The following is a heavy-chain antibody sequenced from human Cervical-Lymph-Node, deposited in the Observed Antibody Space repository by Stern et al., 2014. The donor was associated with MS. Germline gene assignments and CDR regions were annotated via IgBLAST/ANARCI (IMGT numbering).Heavy chain of an antibody. Sequence: EVQLVESGGCLVKPGGSLRLSCAASGFTFRNSWMTWIRQAPGKGLAWVGRIKTNTGDGTKEHAAPVKGRITISTDDSKNTLHLQMNSLKTEDTAVYYCTTLDRSYPYYYYGMDVWGQGTTVTVSS. J-gene: IGHJ6*02. D-gene: IGHD1-26*01. CDR3: TTLDRSYPYYYYGMDV. CDR1: GFTFRNSW. CDR2: IKTNTGDGTK. V-gene: IGHV3-15*01.